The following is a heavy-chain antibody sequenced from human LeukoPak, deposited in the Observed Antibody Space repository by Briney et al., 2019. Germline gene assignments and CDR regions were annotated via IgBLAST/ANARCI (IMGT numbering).Heavy chain of an antibody. CDR3: ARDRPFWN. Sequence: PGGSLRLSCAASGLSSTIYWMHWVRQVPGKGLVWVSRIKLDENTAYYADFVKGRFTISRDDAKTTVYLQINSLRAEDSAVYYCARDRPFWNWGQGTLVTVSS. D-gene: IGHD3-3*01. CDR2: IKLDENTA. CDR1: GLSSTIYW. J-gene: IGHJ4*02. V-gene: IGHV3-74*01.